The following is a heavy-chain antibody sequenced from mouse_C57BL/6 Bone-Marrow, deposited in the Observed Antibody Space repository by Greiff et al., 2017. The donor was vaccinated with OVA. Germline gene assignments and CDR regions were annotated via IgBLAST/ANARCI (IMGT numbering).Heavy chain of an antibody. CDR3: AREGAYYSIYYAMDY. V-gene: IGHV1-42*01. D-gene: IGHD2-5*01. J-gene: IGHJ4*01. CDR1: GYSFTGYY. CDR2: INPSTGGT. Sequence: EVQLQQSGPELVKPGASVKISCKASGYSFTGYYMNWVKQSPEKSLEWIGEINPSTGGTTYNQKFKAKATLTVDKSSSTAYMQLKSLTSEDSAVYYCAREGAYYSIYYAMDYWGQGTSVTVSS.